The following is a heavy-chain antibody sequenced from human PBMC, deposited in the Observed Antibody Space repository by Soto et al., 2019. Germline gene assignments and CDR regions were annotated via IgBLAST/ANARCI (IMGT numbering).Heavy chain of an antibody. CDR1: GGSISSSSYY. CDR2: INHSGST. Sequence: SLTCTVSGGSISSSSYYWGWIRQPPGTGLEWIGEINHSGSTNYNPSLKSRVTISVDTSKNQFSLKLTSVTAADTAVYYCVKDRRRGYSGFGHYGMDVWGQGTTVTVSS. V-gene: IGHV4-39*07. CDR3: VKDRRRGYSGFGHYGMDV. J-gene: IGHJ6*02. D-gene: IGHD5-12*01.